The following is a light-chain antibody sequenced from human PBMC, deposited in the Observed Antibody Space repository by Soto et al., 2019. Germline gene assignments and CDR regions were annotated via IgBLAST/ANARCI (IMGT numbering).Light chain of an antibody. J-gene: IGKJ4*01. CDR1: QSFSSSN. CDR2: SAS. Sequence: EVVLTQSPGTLSLSPGEGATLSCRASQSFSSSNLAWYQHKPGQPPKLIVYSASRRATGIPDRFSGSESGTDFTLTISRLEPEDFALYYCQRYGGSPPVTFGGGTKVDIK. CDR3: QRYGGSPPVT. V-gene: IGKV3-20*01.